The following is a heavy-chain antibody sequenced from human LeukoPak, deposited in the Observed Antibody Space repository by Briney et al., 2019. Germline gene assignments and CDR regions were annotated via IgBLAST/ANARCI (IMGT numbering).Heavy chain of an antibody. CDR2: IYYSGST. D-gene: IGHD3-3*01. CDR3: ARDSTLIGDYYYYYGMDV. V-gene: IGHV4-61*01. CDR1: GGSVSSGSYY. Sequence: SETLPLTCTVSGGSVSSGSYYWSWIRQPPGKGLEWIGYIYYSGSTNYNPSLKSRVTISVDTSKNQFSLKLSSVTAADTAVYYCARDSTLIGDYYYYYGMDVWGQGTTVTVSS. J-gene: IGHJ6*02.